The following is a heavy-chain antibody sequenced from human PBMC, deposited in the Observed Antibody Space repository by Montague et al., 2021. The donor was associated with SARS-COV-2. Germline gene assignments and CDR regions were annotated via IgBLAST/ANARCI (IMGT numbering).Heavy chain of an antibody. J-gene: IGHJ6*02. CDR1: GGSISSSSYY. CDR2: IYYTGST. D-gene: IGHD3-22*01. CDR3: ARDTRIAMLVVVTRYGLDV. Sequence: SETRSLTCTVSGGSISSSSYYWGWIRQPPGKGLEWIGSIYYTGSTYYNPSLKSRVTISVDTSKNQFSLKLSSVTAADTAVYYCARDTRIAMLVVVTRYGLDVWGQGTTVTVS. V-gene: IGHV4-39*07.